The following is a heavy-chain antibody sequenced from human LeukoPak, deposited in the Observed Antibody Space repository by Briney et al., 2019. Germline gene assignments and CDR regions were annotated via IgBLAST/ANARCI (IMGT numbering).Heavy chain of an antibody. CDR2: IYYSGST. D-gene: IGHD3-22*01. Sequence: SETLSLTCTVSGGSISSSSYYWGWIRQPPGKGLDWIGSIYYSGSTYYNPSLKSRFTISVDTSKNQFSLKLSSVTAADTAVYYCVNYYDSSDYQQPNHFDYWGQGTLVTVSS. CDR3: VNYYDSSDYQQPNHFDY. J-gene: IGHJ4*02. V-gene: IGHV4-39*01. CDR1: GGSISSSSYY.